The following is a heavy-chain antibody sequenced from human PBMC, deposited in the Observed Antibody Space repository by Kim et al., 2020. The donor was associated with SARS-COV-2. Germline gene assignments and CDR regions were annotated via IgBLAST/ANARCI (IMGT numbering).Heavy chain of an antibody. CDR2: ISSSSSYI. Sequence: GGSLRLSCAASGFTFSSYSMNWVRQAPGKGLEWVSSISSSSSYIYYADSVKGRFTISRDNAKNSLYLQMNSLRAEDTAVYYCARDSGSGKLFSGMDVWGQGTTVTVSS. CDR1: GFTFSSYS. CDR3: ARDSGSGKLFSGMDV. J-gene: IGHJ6*02. V-gene: IGHV3-21*01. D-gene: IGHD3-10*01.